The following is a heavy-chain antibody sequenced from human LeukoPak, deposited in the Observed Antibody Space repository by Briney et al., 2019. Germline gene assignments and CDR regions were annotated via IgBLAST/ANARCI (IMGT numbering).Heavy chain of an antibody. CDR1: GFTFDDYA. CDR3: AKDSGGTYDFWSGYYYYYYMDV. D-gene: IGHD3-3*01. CDR2: ISGDGGST. V-gene: IGHV3-43*02. Sequence: GGSLRLSXAASGFTFDDYAMHWVRQAPGKGLEWVSLISGDGGSTYYADSVKGRFTISRDNSKNSLYLQMNSLRTEDTALYCCAKDSGGTYDFWSGYYYYYYMDVWGKGTTVTVSS. J-gene: IGHJ6*03.